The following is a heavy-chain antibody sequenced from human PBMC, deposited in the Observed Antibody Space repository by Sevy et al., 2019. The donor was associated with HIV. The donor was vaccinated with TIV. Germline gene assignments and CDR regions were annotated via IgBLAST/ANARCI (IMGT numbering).Heavy chain of an antibody. CDR2: ISYDGSNK. D-gene: IGHD6-13*01. CDR3: ARDCSSWFDY. Sequence: GGSLRLSCAASGFTFSSYAMHWVRQAPGKGLEWVAVISYDGSNKYDADSVKGRFTISRDNSKNTLYLQMNSLRAEDTAVYYCARDCSSWFDYWGQGTLVTVSS. J-gene: IGHJ4*02. V-gene: IGHV3-30-3*01. CDR1: GFTFSSYA.